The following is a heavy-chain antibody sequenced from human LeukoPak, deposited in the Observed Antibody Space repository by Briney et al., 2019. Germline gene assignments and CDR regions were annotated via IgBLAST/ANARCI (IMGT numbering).Heavy chain of an antibody. D-gene: IGHD5-24*01. CDR3: AGEMATAHFDY. CDR2: IYYSGST. CDR1: GGSISSYY. Sequence: SETLSLTCTVSGGSISSYYWSWIRQPAGKGLEWIGRIYYSGSTNYNPSLKSRVTISVDTSKNQFSLKLSSVTAADTAVYYCAGEMATAHFDYWGQGTLVTVSS. J-gene: IGHJ4*02. V-gene: IGHV4-4*07.